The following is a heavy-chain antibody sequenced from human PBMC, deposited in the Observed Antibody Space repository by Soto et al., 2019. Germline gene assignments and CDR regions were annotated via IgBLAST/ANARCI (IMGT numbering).Heavy chain of an antibody. J-gene: IGHJ4*02. CDR3: ARARYYYDSSGYYGFDY. V-gene: IGHV4-39*01. Sequence: KSSETLSLTCTVSGGSISSSSYYWGWIRQPPGKGLEWIGSIYYSGSTYYNPSLKSRVTISVDTSKNQFSLKLSSVTAADTAVYYCARARYYYDSSGYYGFDYWGQGTLVTVSS. D-gene: IGHD3-22*01. CDR1: GGSISSSSYY. CDR2: IYYSGST.